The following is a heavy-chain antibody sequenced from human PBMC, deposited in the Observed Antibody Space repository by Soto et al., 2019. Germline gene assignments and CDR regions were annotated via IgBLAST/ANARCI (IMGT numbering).Heavy chain of an antibody. V-gene: IGHV1-58*01. Sequence: SVKVSCKASGLTFTSSAVQWVRQARGQRREWIGWIVVGSGNTNYAQKFQERVTITRDMSTSTAYMELSSLRSEDTAVYYCAAGEMATIIIPTDDAFDIWGQGTMVTVSS. CDR1: GLTFTSSA. D-gene: IGHD5-12*01. J-gene: IGHJ3*02. CDR3: AAGEMATIIIPTDDAFDI. CDR2: IVVGSGNT.